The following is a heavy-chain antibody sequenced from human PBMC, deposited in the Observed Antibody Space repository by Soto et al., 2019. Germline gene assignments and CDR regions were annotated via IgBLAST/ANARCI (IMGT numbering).Heavy chain of an antibody. CDR3: ARGGVYYDSSGYIV. Sequence: KPSETLSLTCTVSGGSISSGDYYWSWIRQPPGKGLEWIGYIYYSGSTYYNPSLKSRVTISVDTSKNQFSLKLSSVTAADTAVYYCARGGVYYDSSGYIVWGQGTLVTVSS. D-gene: IGHD3-22*01. V-gene: IGHV4-30-4*01. J-gene: IGHJ4*02. CDR2: IYYSGST. CDR1: GGSISSGDYY.